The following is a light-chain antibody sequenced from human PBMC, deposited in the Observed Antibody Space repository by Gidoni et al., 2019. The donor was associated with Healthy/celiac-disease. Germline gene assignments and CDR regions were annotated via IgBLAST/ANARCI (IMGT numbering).Light chain of an antibody. CDR1: QGISSY. Sequence: IKLSQSPSFLSESVGDKVTITCRASQGISSYLSCYPQKPGKAPKLLIYAASTLQSGVPSRFSGSGSGTEFTLTISSLQPEDFATYYCQQLNSYPLTFXPXTKVDIK. V-gene: IGKV1-9*01. J-gene: IGKJ3*01. CDR3: QQLNSYPLT. CDR2: AAS.